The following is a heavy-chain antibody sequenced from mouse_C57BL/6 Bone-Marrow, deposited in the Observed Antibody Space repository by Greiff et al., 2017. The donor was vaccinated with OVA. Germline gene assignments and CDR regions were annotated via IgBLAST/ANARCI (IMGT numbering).Heavy chain of an antibody. Sequence: VKLMESDAELVKPGASVKISCKVSGYTFTDHTIHWMKQRPEQGLEWIGYIYPRDGSTKYNEKFKGKATLTADKSSSTAYMQLNSLTSEDSAVYFCARYYGSSYEGFAYWGQGTLVTVSA. CDR3: ARYYGSSYEGFAY. CDR2: IYPRDGST. V-gene: IGHV1-78*01. D-gene: IGHD1-1*01. CDR1: GYTFTDHT. J-gene: IGHJ3*01.